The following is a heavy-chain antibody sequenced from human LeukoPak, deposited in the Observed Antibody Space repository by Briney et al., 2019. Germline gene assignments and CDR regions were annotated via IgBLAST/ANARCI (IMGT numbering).Heavy chain of an antibody. V-gene: IGHV4-39*07. D-gene: IGHD6-13*01. CDR1: GGSISSSTYY. CDR3: ARVVTAGSYYFDS. CDR2: IYNSGAT. Sequence: SETLSLTCTVSGGSISSSTYYWGWIRQPPGKGPECIGNIYNSGATYYNPSLKSRVTISVHTSKNQISLRLDSVTAADTAVYYCARVVTAGSYYFDSWGHGTLVTVSS. J-gene: IGHJ4*01.